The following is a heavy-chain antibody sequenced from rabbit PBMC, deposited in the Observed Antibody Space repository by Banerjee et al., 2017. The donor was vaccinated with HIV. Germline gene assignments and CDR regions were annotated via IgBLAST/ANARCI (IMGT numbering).Heavy chain of an antibody. CDR1: GFSFSSYYY. V-gene: IGHV1S40*01. D-gene: IGHD8-1*01. Sequence: QSLEESGGDLVKPGASLTLTCKASGFSFSSYYYMCWVRQAPGKGLEWIGCIYGGSGGSTAYASWAKGRFTISKTSSTTVTLQMTSLTAADTATYFCASNPGYGGSSDLWGPGTLVTVS. J-gene: IGHJ4*01. CDR2: IYGGSGGST. CDR3: ASNPGYGGSSDL.